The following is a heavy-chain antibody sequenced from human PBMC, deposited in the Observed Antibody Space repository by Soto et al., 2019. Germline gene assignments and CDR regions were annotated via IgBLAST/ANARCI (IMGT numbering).Heavy chain of an antibody. CDR3: ASVFYDSSGSPPD. V-gene: IGHV1-69*13. D-gene: IGHD3-22*01. CDR1: GGTFSSYA. Sequence: SVKVSCKASGGTFSSYAISWVRQASGQGLEWMGGIIPIFGTANYAQKFQGRVTITADESTSTAYMELSSLRSEDTAVYYCASVFYDSSGSPPDWGQGTLVTVSS. J-gene: IGHJ4*02. CDR2: IIPIFGTA.